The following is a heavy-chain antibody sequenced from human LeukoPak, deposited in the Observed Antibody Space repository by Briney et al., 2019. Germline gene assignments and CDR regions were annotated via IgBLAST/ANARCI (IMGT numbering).Heavy chain of an antibody. D-gene: IGHD4-17*01. CDR3: AKGADYGDYIDY. J-gene: IGHJ4*02. V-gene: IGHV3-23*01. CDR2: ISGSDAGT. Sequence: SGGSLRLSCAASGFTFNKYAMSWVHQAPGKGLEWVSAISGSDAGTYYADSVKGRFSISRDNSKNTLYLQMNSLRAEDTAVYYCAKGADYGDYIDYWGQGTLVTVSS. CDR1: GFTFNKYA.